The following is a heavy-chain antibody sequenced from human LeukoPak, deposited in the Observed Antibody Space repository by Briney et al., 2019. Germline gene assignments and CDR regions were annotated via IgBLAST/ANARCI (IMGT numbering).Heavy chain of an antibody. Sequence: GGSLRLSCAASGFTFSSYAMNWVRQAPGKGLEWVSYISSSSSTIYYADSVKGRFTISRDNAKNSLYLQMNSLRAKDTAVYYCARAEDYYDSSGYYTGTPRHFDYWGQGTLVTVSS. J-gene: IGHJ4*02. V-gene: IGHV3-48*04. CDR2: ISSSSSTI. D-gene: IGHD3-22*01. CDR3: ARAEDYYDSSGYYTGTPRHFDY. CDR1: GFTFSSYA.